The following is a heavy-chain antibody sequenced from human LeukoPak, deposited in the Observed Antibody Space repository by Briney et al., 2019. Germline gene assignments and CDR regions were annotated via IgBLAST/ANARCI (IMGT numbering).Heavy chain of an antibody. CDR2: FDPEDGET. CDR3: ATDLLVIVATIGAFDI. V-gene: IGHV1-24*01. CDR1: GYTLTELS. Sequence: ASVKVSCKVSGYTLTELSIHWVRQAPGKGLEWMGGFDPEDGETIYAQKFQGRVTMTEDTSTDTAYMELSSLRSEDTAVYYCATDLLVIVATIGAFDIWGQGTMVTVSS. D-gene: IGHD5-12*01. J-gene: IGHJ3*02.